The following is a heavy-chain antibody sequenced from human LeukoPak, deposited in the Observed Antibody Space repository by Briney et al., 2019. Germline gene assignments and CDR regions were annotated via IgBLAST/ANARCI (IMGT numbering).Heavy chain of an antibody. CDR3: ARVERQLWLRYPSYWFDP. J-gene: IGHJ5*02. V-gene: IGHV4-61*01. D-gene: IGHD5-18*01. Sequence: SETLSLTCTVSGYSISSGYYWGWIRQPPRKGLEWIGYIYYSGSTNYNPSLKSRVTISIDTSKNQFSLKLSSVIAADTAVYYCARVERQLWLRYPSYWFDPWGQGTLVTVSS. CDR2: IYYSGST. CDR1: GYSISSGYY.